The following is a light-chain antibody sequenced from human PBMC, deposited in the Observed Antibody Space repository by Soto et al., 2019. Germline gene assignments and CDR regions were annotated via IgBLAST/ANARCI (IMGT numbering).Light chain of an antibody. CDR3: AAWDDSLGGFYV. CDR2: DVR. CDR1: SSDLGTYNY. Sequence: QSVLTQPASVSGSPGQSITISCTGTSSDLGTYNYVSWYQQYPDKAPKLIIYDVRNRPSEVSDRFSGSKSGDTASLIISGLQAEDEADYYCAAWDDSLGGFYVFGTGTKLTVL. V-gene: IGLV2-14*03. J-gene: IGLJ1*01.